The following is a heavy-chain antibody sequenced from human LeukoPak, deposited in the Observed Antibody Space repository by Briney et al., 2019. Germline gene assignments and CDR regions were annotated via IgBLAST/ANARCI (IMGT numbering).Heavy chain of an antibody. CDR2: IYYSGST. CDR3: ARSLIRFDYYFDY. CDR1: GGSISSSSYY. V-gene: IGHV4-39*01. D-gene: IGHD2-21*01. Sequence: SETLSLTCTVSGGSISSSSYYWGWIRQPPGRGLEWIGSIYYSGSTYYNPSLKSRVTISVDTSKNQFSLKLSSVIAADTAVYYCARSLIRFDYYFDYWGQGTLVTVSS. J-gene: IGHJ4*02.